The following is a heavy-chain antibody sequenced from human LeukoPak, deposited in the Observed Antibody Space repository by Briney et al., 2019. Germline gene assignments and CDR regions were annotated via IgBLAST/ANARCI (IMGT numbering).Heavy chain of an antibody. J-gene: IGHJ6*02. CDR3: AKGLGDSEMAPLGGLMGDGMDV. CDR2: ISYDGSNK. V-gene: IGHV3-30*18. D-gene: IGHD5-24*01. Sequence: PGRSLRLSCAASGFTFSSYGMHWVRQAPGKGLEWVAVISYDGSNKYYADSVKGRFTISRDNSKNTLYLQMNSLRAEDTAVYYCAKGLGDSEMAPLGGLMGDGMDVWGQGTTVTVSS. CDR1: GFTFSSYG.